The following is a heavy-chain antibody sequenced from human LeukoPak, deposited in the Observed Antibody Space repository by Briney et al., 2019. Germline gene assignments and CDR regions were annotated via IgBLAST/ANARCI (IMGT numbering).Heavy chain of an antibody. CDR2: IYYSGST. CDR1: GGSISSYY. V-gene: IGHV4-59*08. Sequence: SETLSLTCTVSGGSISSYYWSWIRQPPGKGLEWIGYIYYSGSTNYNPSLKSRVTMSVDTSKNQFSLKLSSVTAADTAVYYCARGDYYDSSPNWGQGTLVTVSS. J-gene: IGHJ4*02. D-gene: IGHD3-22*01. CDR3: ARGDYYDSSPN.